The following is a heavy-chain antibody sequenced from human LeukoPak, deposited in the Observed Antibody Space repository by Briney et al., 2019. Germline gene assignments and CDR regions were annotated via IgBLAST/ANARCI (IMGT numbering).Heavy chain of an antibody. CDR3: AFSSYYLQGNYYYMDV. D-gene: IGHD1-26*01. J-gene: IGHJ6*03. CDR1: GYTFTSYG. Sequence: ASVKVSCKASGYTFTSYGISWVRQAPGQGLEWMGWISGYNGNTNYAQNLQGRVTVTTDTSTSTVYMELRSLRSDDTAVYYCAFSSYYLQGNYYYMDVWGKGTTVTVSS. CDR2: ISGYNGNT. V-gene: IGHV1-18*01.